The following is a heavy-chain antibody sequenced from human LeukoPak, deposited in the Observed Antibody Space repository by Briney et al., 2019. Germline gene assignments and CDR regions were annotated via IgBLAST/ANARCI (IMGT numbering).Heavy chain of an antibody. CDR3: AKDRSPIQLWLLCDY. D-gene: IGHD5-18*01. V-gene: IGHV3-30*18. J-gene: IGHJ4*02. CDR2: ISYDGSNK. CDR1: GFTFSSYG. Sequence: KPGGSLRLSCAASGFTFSSYGMHWVRQAPGKGLEWVAVISYDGSNKYYADSVKGRFTISRDNSKNTLYLQMNSLRAEDTAVYYCAKDRSPIQLWLLCDYWGQGTLVTVSS.